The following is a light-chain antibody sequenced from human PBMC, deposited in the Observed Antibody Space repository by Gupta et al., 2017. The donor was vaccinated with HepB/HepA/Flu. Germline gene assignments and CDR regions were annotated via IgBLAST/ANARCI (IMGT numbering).Light chain of an antibody. CDR3: QYPGY. Sequence: DIVMTQSPATLSVSPGERVTLSCRASQSVRTNLAWYQHKPGQSPRLLIHGASIRATGIPPRFSGSGFGTDFARTISSLHADYLGEHDSQYPGYFGQGTKVEIK. J-gene: IGKJ2*01. V-gene: IGKV3-15*01. CDR2: GAS. CDR1: QSVRTN.